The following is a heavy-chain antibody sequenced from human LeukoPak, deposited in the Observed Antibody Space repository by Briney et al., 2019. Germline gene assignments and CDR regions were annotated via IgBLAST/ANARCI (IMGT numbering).Heavy chain of an antibody. CDR3: ARVHSGSYSGAFDI. CDR1: GFTFSSYS. J-gene: IGHJ3*02. Sequence: PGGSLRLSCAASGFTFSSYSMNWVRQAPGKGLEWVSSISSSSSYIYYADSVKGRFTISRDNAKNSLYLQMNSLRAEDTAVYYCARVHSGSYSGAFDIWGQGTMVTVSS. V-gene: IGHV3-21*01. D-gene: IGHD1-26*01. CDR2: ISSSSSYI.